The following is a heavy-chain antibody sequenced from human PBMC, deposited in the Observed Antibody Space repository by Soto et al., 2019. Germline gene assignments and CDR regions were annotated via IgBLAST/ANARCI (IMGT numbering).Heavy chain of an antibody. CDR2: IWYGGSNK. Sequence: GGSLRLSCAASGFTFSSYGMHWVRQAPGKGLEWVSVIWYGGSNKYYADSVKGRFTISRDNSKNTLYLQMNSLRAEDTAVYYCARELDIAAAPSLVAFDIWGQGTMVTVSS. J-gene: IGHJ3*02. V-gene: IGHV3-33*01. D-gene: IGHD6-13*01. CDR1: GFTFSSYG. CDR3: ARELDIAAAPSLVAFDI.